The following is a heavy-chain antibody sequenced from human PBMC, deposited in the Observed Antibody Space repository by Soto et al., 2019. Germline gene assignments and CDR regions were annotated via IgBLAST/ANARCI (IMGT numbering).Heavy chain of an antibody. CDR1: GGSISSGGYS. Sequence: SETLSLTCAVSGGSISSGGYSWSWIRQPPGKGLECIGYIYHSGSTYYNPSLKSRVTISVDRSKNQFSLKLSSVTAADTAVYYCARGPPLLWWSQGTQVTVSS. J-gene: IGHJ4*02. D-gene: IGHD2-21*01. CDR2: IYHSGST. V-gene: IGHV4-30-2*01. CDR3: ARGPPLLW.